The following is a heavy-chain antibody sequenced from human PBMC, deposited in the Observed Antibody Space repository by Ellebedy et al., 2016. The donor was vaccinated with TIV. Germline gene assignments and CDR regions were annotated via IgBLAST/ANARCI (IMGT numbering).Heavy chain of an antibody. D-gene: IGHD5-18*01. CDR2: IYSGDSA. J-gene: IGHJ4*02. Sequence: GESLKISCAASGFTVSNIYMSWVRQAPGKGLEWVSVIYSGDSAYYADSVKGRFTISRDNSKNTLYLQMNSLRAEDTAVYYCARDSGTWIQLWSVDYWGQGTLVTVSS. V-gene: IGHV3-53*01. CDR1: GFTVSNIY. CDR3: ARDSGTWIQLWSVDY.